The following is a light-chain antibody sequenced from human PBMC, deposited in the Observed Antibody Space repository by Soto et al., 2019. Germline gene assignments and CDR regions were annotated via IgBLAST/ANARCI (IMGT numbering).Light chain of an antibody. CDR2: DAS. CDR3: QQCDTSRTWT. J-gene: IGKJ1*01. Sequence: EIVLTQSPATLSLSPGERATLSCRASQSVSNYLAWYQQKPGQAPRLLIYDASSRASGIPDRFSGSGSGTDFTLTISRLEPEDFAVYYCQQCDTSRTWTFGQGTKVDIK. CDR1: QSVSNY. V-gene: IGKV3-20*01.